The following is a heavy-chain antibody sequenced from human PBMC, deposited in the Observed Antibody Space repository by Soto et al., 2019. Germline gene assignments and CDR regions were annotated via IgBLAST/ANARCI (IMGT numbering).Heavy chain of an antibody. V-gene: IGHV3-23*01. Sequence: PGGSLRLSCAASGFTFSDYGMAWVRKAPGKRQEWVSALSGSGGETYYADSVKGRFTVSRDNSRNTLYLQLNSLRGEDTAIYYCAKDFLQDWGHDYYYAIDVCGQGTTVTVSS. CDR1: GFTFSDYG. J-gene: IGHJ6*02. CDR2: LSGSGGET. D-gene: IGHD7-27*01. CDR3: AKDFLQDWGHDYYYAIDV.